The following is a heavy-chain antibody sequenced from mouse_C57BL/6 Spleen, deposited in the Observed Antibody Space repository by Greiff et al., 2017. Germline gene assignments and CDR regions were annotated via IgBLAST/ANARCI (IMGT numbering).Heavy chain of an antibody. V-gene: IGHV5-9-1*02. CDR3: TRDHYYYGSSYGDAMDY. CDR1: GFTFSSYA. Sequence: EVKLVESGEGLVKPGGSLKLSCAASGFTFSSYAMSWVRQTPEKRLEWVAYISSGGDYIYYADTVKGRFTISRDNARNTLYLQMSSLKSEDTAMYYCTRDHYYYGSSYGDAMDYWGQGTSVTVSS. CDR2: ISSGGDYI. D-gene: IGHD1-1*01. J-gene: IGHJ4*01.